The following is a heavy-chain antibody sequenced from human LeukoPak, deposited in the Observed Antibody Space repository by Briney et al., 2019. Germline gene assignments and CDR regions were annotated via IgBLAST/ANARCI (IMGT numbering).Heavy chain of an antibody. D-gene: IGHD1-26*01. CDR2: ITSGSSTI. V-gene: IGHV3-48*01. CDR3: ARGRSGSHFDY. Sequence: GGSLRLSCAASGFTFSSYSMNWVRQAPGKGLEWVSYITSGSSTIYCADSVKGRFTISRGNAKNSLYLQMNSLRAEDTAVHYCARGRSGSHFDYWGQGTLVTVSS. CDR1: GFTFSSYS. J-gene: IGHJ4*02.